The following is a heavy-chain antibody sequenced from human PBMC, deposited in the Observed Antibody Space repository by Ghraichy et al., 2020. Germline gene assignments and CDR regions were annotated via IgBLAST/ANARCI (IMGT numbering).Heavy chain of an antibody. CDR3: ARDASYYDFWSGIYNSRGGMDV. CDR1: GYTFTSYG. V-gene: IGHV1-18*01. J-gene: IGHJ6*02. Sequence: ASVKVSRKASGYTFTSYGISWVRQAPGQGLEWMGWISAYNGNTNYAQKLQGRVTMTTDTSTSTAYMELRSLRSDDTAVYYCARDASYYDFWSGIYNSRGGMDVWGQGTTVTVSS. D-gene: IGHD3-3*01. CDR2: ISAYNGNT.